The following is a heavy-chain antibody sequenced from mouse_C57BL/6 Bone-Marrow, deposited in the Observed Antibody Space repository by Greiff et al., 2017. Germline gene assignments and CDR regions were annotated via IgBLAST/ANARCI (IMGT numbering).Heavy chain of an antibody. Sequence: VQLQQSGAELVRPGASVKLSCKASGFNIKDDYMHWVKQRPEQGLEWIGWIDPENGDTEYASKFQGKATITADTSSNTAYMQLSSLTSEDTAVYYCTTDDGGAYWGQGTLVTVSA. CDR1: GFNIKDDY. V-gene: IGHV14-4*01. J-gene: IGHJ3*01. CDR2: IDPENGDT. CDR3: TTDDGGAY.